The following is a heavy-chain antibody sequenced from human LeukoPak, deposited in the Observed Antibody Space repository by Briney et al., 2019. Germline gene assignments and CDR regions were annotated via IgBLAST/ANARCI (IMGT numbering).Heavy chain of an antibody. V-gene: IGHV4-59*01. J-gene: IGHJ3*02. Sequence: SETLTLTCTVSGGSISSYYWSWIRQPPGKGLEWIGYIYYSGSTNYNPSLKSRVTISVDTSKNQFSLKLSSVTAADTAVYYCARERDAFDIWGQGAMVTVSS. CDR1: GGSISSYY. CDR2: IYYSGST. CDR3: ARERDAFDI.